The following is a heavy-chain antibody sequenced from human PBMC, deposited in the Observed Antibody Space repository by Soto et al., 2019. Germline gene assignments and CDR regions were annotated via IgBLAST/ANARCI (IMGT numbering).Heavy chain of an antibody. J-gene: IGHJ3*02. D-gene: IGHD6-13*01. CDR3: ASIAHKSSWEAPDDAFDI. Sequence: SETLSLTCTVSGGSISSYYWSWSRQPAGKGLEWIGRIYTSGSTNYNPSLKSRVTMSVDTSKNQFSLKLSSVTAADTAVYYCASIAHKSSWEAPDDAFDIWGQGTMVTVSS. CDR1: GGSISSYY. CDR2: IYTSGST. V-gene: IGHV4-4*07.